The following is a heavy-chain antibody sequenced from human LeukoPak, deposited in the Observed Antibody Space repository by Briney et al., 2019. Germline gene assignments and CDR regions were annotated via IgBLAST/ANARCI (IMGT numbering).Heavy chain of an antibody. D-gene: IGHD3-3*01. J-gene: IGHJ5*02. CDR1: GGSFSGYY. Sequence: NTSETLSLTCAVYGGSFSGYYWSWIRQPPGKGLEWIGEINHSGSTNYNPSLKSRVTISVDTSKNQFSLKLSSVTAADTAVYYCARDSSSGIWSGYYNWFDPWGQGTLVTVSS. CDR3: ARDSSSGIWSGYYNWFDP. V-gene: IGHV4-34*01. CDR2: INHSGST.